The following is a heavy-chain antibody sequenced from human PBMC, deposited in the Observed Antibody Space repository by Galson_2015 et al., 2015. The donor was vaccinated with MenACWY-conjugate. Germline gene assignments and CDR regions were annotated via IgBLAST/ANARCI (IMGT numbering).Heavy chain of an antibody. CDR3: ARAGALTYYFDY. V-gene: IGHV4-4*02. J-gene: IGHJ4*02. Sequence: ETLSLTCAVSGASISSVNWWSWVRQPPGKGLEWIAEIYHSGSINYNPSLKSRVTMSVDKSKNQISPKLSSVTAADTAVYYCARAGALTYYFDYWGQGTLVSVSS. CDR2: IYHSGSI. CDR1: GASISSVNW.